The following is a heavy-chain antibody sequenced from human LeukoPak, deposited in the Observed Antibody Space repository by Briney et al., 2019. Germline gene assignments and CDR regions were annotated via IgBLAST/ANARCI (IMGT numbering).Heavy chain of an antibody. CDR3: AAYQQQLAFDY. CDR2: IYSSGDT. J-gene: IGHJ4*02. Sequence: PSETLSLTRTVSGGPISSYYWSWIRQPAGKGLEWIGRIYSSGDTNYNPSLKSRVTMSIDTSKKQFSLNLSSVTAADTAVYYCAAYQQQLAFDYWGQGTLVTVSS. D-gene: IGHD6-13*01. V-gene: IGHV4-4*07. CDR1: GGPISSYY.